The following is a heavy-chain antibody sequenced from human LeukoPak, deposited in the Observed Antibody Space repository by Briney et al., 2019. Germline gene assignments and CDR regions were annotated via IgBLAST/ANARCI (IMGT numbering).Heavy chain of an antibody. J-gene: IGHJ1*01. CDR1: GYSLSDNY. Sequence: ASVKVSCKASGYSLSDNYLHWVRQAPGQRLEWMAWINPRSGETKFAPRFQGRVTLTRDTSITTAYMELSRLRPDDTAVYYCARSQFRTTNSGAWGFQPWGQGTLVTVSS. D-gene: IGHD3-16*01. CDR2: INPRSGET. CDR3: ARSQFRTTNSGAWGFQP. V-gene: IGHV1-2*02.